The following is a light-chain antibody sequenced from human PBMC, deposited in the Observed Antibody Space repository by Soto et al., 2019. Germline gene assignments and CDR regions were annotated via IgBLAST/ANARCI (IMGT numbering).Light chain of an antibody. V-gene: IGKV3-15*01. CDR3: QQYNNWPPYI. Sequence: EIVMTQSPATLSVSTGESATLSCRASQNIGINVAWYQQRPGQAPRLLISGTSTRASGIPARFSGSGSGTEFTLTISSLQSKDFAIYYCQQYNNWPPYIFGQGNKLEIK. J-gene: IGKJ2*01. CDR1: QNIGIN. CDR2: GTS.